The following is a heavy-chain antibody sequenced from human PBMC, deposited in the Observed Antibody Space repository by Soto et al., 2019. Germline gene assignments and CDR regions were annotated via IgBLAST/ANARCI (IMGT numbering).Heavy chain of an antibody. J-gene: IGHJ4*02. D-gene: IGHD3-10*01. CDR3: ARARADYYGSENYYKGGFSYFDH. CDR1: GGSLSGNY. V-gene: IGHV4-34*01. Sequence: QVLLQQWGAGLLKPSETLSLTCAVYGGSLSGNYWTWIRQSPGKGLEWIGNINHSGSSIYNPSLKGRVTRAVRTSNSQFFLELSSVTAADTAVYYCARARADYYGSENYYKGGFSYFDHWGQGPLVTVSS. CDR2: INHSGSS.